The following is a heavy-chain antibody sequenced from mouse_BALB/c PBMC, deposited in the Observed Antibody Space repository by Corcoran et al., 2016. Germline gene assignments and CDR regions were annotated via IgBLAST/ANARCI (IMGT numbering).Heavy chain of an antibody. J-gene: IGHJ3*01. CDR2: INTNSGVR. CDR3: SRYDYDGFAY. Sequence: QIPLVQYGPELQKPGETVRISCKASGYSFSTAGLQWVQKMPGKGWKWSGWINTNSGVRKNAEDFKGRFAFYLETSDSTAYLQISNLKNEDTATYFCSRYDYDGFAYWGQGTLVTVSA. D-gene: IGHD2-4*01. V-gene: IGHV9-4*02. CDR1: GYSFSTAG.